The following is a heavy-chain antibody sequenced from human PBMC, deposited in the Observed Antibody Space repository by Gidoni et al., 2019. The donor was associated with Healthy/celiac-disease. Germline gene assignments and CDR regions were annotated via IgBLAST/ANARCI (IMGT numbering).Heavy chain of an antibody. J-gene: IGHJ4*02. D-gene: IGHD6-13*01. Sequence: QVQLVQSGAEVKKPGASVTVSCKASGYTFTSYYMHWVRQAPGQGLEWMGIINPSGGSTSYAQKFQGRVTMTRDTSTSTVYMELSSLRSEDTAVYYCARDLGYSSSHRHKYYFDYWGQGTLVTVSS. CDR2: INPSGGST. V-gene: IGHV1-46*01. CDR3: ARDLGYSSSHRHKYYFDY. CDR1: GYTFTSYY.